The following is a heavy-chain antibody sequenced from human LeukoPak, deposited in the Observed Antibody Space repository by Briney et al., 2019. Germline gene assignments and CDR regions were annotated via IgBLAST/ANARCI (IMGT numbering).Heavy chain of an antibody. J-gene: IGHJ4*02. D-gene: IGHD3-10*01. CDR3: ARPESLLWFGELSGGLDY. V-gene: IGHV1-46*01. CDR2: INPSGGST. Sequence: ASVKVSCKASGYTFTSYYMHWVRQAPGQGLEWMGIINPSGGSTSYAQKFQGRVTMTRDTSTSTVYMELSSLRSEDTAVYYCARPESLLWFGELSGGLDYWGQGTLATVSS. CDR1: GYTFTSYY.